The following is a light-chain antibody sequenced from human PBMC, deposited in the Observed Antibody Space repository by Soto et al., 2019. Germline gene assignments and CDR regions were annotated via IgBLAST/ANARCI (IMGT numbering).Light chain of an antibody. Sequence: QPVLTQPPSASGTPGQRVTISCSGSSSNFGRNTVSCYQQLPGTAPKLLIYTNNQRPSGVPDRFSGSKSGTSASLAISGLQSEDEADYYCAAWDDSLNGVVFGGGTKLTVL. CDR2: TNN. V-gene: IGLV1-44*01. CDR3: AAWDDSLNGVV. CDR1: SSNFGRNT. J-gene: IGLJ2*01.